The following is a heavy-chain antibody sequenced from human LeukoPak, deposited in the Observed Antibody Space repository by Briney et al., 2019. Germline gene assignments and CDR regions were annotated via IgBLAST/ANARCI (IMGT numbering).Heavy chain of an antibody. J-gene: IGHJ6*02. CDR1: GESFSGYF. D-gene: IGHD5-18*01. Sequence: SETLSLTCAVSGESFSGYFWTWIRQPPGKGLEWIGESNHFGSTDYNPSLKNRVTISVATSKKQFSLNVRSVTDADTAVYFCARGRLQLWSFPLPYNHYAIDVWGQGTTVTVSS. V-gene: IGHV4-34*01. CDR2: SNHFGST. CDR3: ARGRLQLWSFPLPYNHYAIDV.